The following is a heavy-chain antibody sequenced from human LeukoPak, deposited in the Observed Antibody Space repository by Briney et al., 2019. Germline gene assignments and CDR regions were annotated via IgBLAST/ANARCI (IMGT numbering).Heavy chain of an antibody. CDR2: IYTSGSN. Sequence: SETLSLTCTVSGGSISSYYWSWIRQSAGKGLEWIGRIYTSGSNNYNPSLKSRVTMSVDTSKNQFSLKLSSVTAADTAVYYCARGGRYGSGSYVGYWGQGTLVTVSS. J-gene: IGHJ4*02. CDR1: GGSISSYY. V-gene: IGHV4-4*07. CDR3: ARGGRYGSGSYVGY. D-gene: IGHD3-10*01.